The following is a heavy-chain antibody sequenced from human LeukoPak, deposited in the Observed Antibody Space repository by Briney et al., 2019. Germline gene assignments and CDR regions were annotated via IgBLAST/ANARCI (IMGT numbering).Heavy chain of an antibody. CDR3: ARDGEGSGWYSTDAFDI. CDR2: ISSSSSYI. V-gene: IGHV3-21*01. D-gene: IGHD6-19*01. CDR1: GFTFSSYA. Sequence: NPGGSLRLSCAASGFTFSSYAMSWVRQAPGKGLEWVSSISSSSSYIYYADSVKGRFTISRDNAKNSLYLQMNSLRAEDTAVYYCARDGEGSGWYSTDAFDIWGQGTMVTVSS. J-gene: IGHJ3*02.